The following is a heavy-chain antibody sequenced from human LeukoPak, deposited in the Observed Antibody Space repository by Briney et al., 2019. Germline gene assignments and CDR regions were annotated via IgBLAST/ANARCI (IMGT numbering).Heavy chain of an antibody. Sequence: GASVKVSCKASVYTFTSYGISWVRQAPGQGLEWVGWISAYNGNTNYAQKLQGRVTMTTDTSTSTAYMELRSLRSDDTAVYYCARGQTNYFDWLSSYFDYWGQGTLVTVSS. CDR3: ARGQTNYFDWLSSYFDY. J-gene: IGHJ4*02. CDR2: ISAYNGNT. D-gene: IGHD3-9*01. CDR1: VYTFTSYG. V-gene: IGHV1-18*01.